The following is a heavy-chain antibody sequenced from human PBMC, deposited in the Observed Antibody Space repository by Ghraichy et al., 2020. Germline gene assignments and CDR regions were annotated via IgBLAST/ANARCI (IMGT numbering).Heavy chain of an antibody. J-gene: IGHJ4*02. CDR1: GFAFSSYA. CDR3: VNLFSSY. Sequence: GGSLRLSCSASGFAFSSYAMHWVRQAPGKGLEYVSTITNNGGSTYYADSVRGRFTISRDNSQTTLFLQMRSLRAEDTAMYYCVNLFSSYWGQGALVTVSS. CDR2: ITNNGGST. V-gene: IGHV3-64D*06.